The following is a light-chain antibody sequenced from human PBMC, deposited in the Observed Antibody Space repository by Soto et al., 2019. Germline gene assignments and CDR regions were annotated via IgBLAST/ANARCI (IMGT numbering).Light chain of an antibody. CDR3: QQSFTTPFT. CDR2: VAS. Sequence: DIQMTQYPSSLSASVGDRVTITCRASQTIGTYLNWYQQTPGKAPKLLIYVASSLQSGVPSRFSGRGSGTDFTLTISSLQPEDFSTYYCQQSFTTPFTFGPGTKVDIK. V-gene: IGKV1-39*01. J-gene: IGKJ3*01. CDR1: QTIGTY.